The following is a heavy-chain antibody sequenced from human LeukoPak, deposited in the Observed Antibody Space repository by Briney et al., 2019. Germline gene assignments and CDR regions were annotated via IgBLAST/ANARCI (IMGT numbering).Heavy chain of an antibody. Sequence: GGSLRLSCAASGFTFSAYCMHWVRQLPGKGLEWVAFIRHDGSNKYYADSVKGQFTISRHNSKKTLYRHVNMLSARDAVVCYWAKDRGPHHDRSGYYNTFDYWGQGPLVTVSS. D-gene: IGHD3-22*01. J-gene: IGHJ4*02. V-gene: IGHV3-30*02. CDR2: IRHDGSNK. CDR1: GFTFSAYC. CDR3: AKDRGPHHDRSGYYNTFDY.